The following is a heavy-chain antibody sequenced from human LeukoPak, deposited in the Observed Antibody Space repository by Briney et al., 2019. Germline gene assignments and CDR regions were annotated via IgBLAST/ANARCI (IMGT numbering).Heavy chain of an antibody. J-gene: IGHJ4*02. Sequence: GGSLRLSCAASGFTFSSYAMHWVRQAPGKGLEWVAVISYDGSNKYYADSVEGRFTISRDNSKNTLYLQMNSLRAEDTAVYYCARGAPWIQLWLSALFDCWGQGTLVTVSS. CDR3: ARGAPWIQLWLSALFDC. CDR1: GFTFSSYA. V-gene: IGHV3-30*04. CDR2: ISYDGSNK. D-gene: IGHD5-18*01.